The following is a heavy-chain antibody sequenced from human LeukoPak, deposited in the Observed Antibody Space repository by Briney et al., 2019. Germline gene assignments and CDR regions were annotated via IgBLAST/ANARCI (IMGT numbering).Heavy chain of an antibody. CDR1: GGSISSSSYY. V-gene: IGHV4-39*07. J-gene: IGHJ3*02. D-gene: IGHD3-22*01. CDR2: IYYSGST. Sequence: PSETLSLTCTVSGGSISSSSYYWGWIRQPPGKGLEWIGSIYYSGSTYYNPSLKSRVTISVDTSKNQFSLKLSSVTAADTAVYYCARDNYYDPDTDAFDIWGQGTMVTVSS. CDR3: ARDNYYDPDTDAFDI.